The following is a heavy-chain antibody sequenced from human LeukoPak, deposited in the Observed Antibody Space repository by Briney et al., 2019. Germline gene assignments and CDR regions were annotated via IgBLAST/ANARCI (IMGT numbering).Heavy chain of an antibody. V-gene: IGHV3-21*01. CDR3: ARDAPYSSSWYRAFDI. Sequence: PGGSLRLSCAASGFTFSSYSMNWVRQAPGKGLEWVPSISSSSSYIYYADSVKGRFTISRDNAKNSLYLQMNSLRAEDTAVYYCARDAPYSSSWYRAFDIWGQGTMVTVSS. D-gene: IGHD6-13*01. CDR2: ISSSSSYI. J-gene: IGHJ3*02. CDR1: GFTFSSYS.